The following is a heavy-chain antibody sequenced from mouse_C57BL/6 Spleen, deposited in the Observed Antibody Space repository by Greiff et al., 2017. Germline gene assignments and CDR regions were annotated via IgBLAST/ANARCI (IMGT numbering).Heavy chain of an antibody. CDR3: ARYYYGSSLYAMDY. D-gene: IGHD1-1*01. V-gene: IGHV1-42*01. Sequence: VQLQQSGPELVKPGASVKISCKASGYSFTGYYMNWVKQSPEKSLEWIGEMNPNTGGTNYNQKFKAKATLTVDKSSSTAYMQLKSLTSEDSAGYYCARYYYGSSLYAMDYWGQGTSVTVSS. CDR1: GYSFTGYY. J-gene: IGHJ4*01. CDR2: MNPNTGGT.